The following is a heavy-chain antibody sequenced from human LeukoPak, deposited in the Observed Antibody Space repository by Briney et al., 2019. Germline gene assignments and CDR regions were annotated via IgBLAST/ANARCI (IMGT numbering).Heavy chain of an antibody. CDR2: IYYSGST. D-gene: IGHD3-9*01. J-gene: IGHJ5*02. CDR3: ARGDILTGPDWFDP. V-gene: IGHV4-59*01. Sequence: SETLSLTCTVSGGSISSYYWSWIRQPPGKGLEWIGYIYYSGSTSYNPSLKSRVTISVDTSKNQFSLKLSSVTAADTAVYYCARGDILTGPDWFDPWGQGTLVTVSS. CDR1: GGSISSYY.